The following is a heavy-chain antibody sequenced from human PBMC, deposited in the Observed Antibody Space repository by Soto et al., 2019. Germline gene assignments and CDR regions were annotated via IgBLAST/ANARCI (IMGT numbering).Heavy chain of an antibody. CDR3: ARDGIAAAGTSWFDP. Sequence: SETLSLTCTVAGGSIGSYYWSWIRQPPGKGLEWIGYIYYSGSTNYNPSLKSRVTISVDTSKNQFSLKLSSVTAADTAVYYCARDGIAAAGTSWFDPWGQGTLVTVS. V-gene: IGHV4-59*01. D-gene: IGHD6-13*01. J-gene: IGHJ5*02. CDR1: GGSIGSYY. CDR2: IYYSGST.